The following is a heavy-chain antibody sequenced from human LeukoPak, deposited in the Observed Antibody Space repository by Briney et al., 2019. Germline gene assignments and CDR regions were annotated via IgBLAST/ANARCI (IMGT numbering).Heavy chain of an antibody. CDR2: PYYSGST. Sequence: SETLSLTCTVSGGSISSHYWSWIRQPPGKGLECTGYPYYSGSTSYNPSLKSRVTISVDTSKNQFSLKLSSVTAADTAVYYCATGEGYYYGSGSLDYWGQGTLVTVSS. CDR1: GGSISSHY. J-gene: IGHJ4*02. D-gene: IGHD3-10*01. CDR3: ATGEGYYYGSGSLDY. V-gene: IGHV4-59*11.